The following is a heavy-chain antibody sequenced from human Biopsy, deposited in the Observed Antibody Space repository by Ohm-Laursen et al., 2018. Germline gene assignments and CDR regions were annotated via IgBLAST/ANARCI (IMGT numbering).Heavy chain of an antibody. Sequence: SLRLSCAASGFTFSSYAMTWFRQAPGKGLEWVSTISGNSDIIYDTDSVKGRFTISRDNSKNTLYLQMNSLRADDTAVHYCALAAAQTVTHFDYWGQGTLVTVSS. D-gene: IGHD4-17*01. CDR2: ISGNSDII. CDR3: ALAAAQTVTHFDY. V-gene: IGHV3-23*01. J-gene: IGHJ4*02. CDR1: GFTFSSYA.